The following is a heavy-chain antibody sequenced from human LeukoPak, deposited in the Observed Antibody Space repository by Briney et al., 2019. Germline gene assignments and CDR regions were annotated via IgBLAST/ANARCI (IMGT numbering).Heavy chain of an antibody. CDR1: GGSSSDYY. CDR3: ARGNRAGYIFDY. CDR2: IAHDGST. D-gene: IGHD5-24*01. J-gene: IGHJ4*02. Sequence: SETLSLTCAVYGGSSSDYYWSWIRQAPGKGLEWIAEIAHDGSTSYNPSLKRRATISRDTSKNHFSLNLRSVTAADTAVYSCARGNRAGYIFDYWGQGTPVTVSS. V-gene: IGHV4-34*01.